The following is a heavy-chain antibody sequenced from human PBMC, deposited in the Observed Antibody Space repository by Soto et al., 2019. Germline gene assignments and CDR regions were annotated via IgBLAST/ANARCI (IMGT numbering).Heavy chain of an antibody. CDR3: AKNVYYGRSGYNDY. D-gene: IGHD3-22*01. Sequence: GGSLRLSCAASGFNFISYGMNWVRQAPGKGLEWVSDISGSDETTHYADSVKGRFTISRDNSKNTLYLQMNDLRAEDTAIYYCAKNVYYGRSGYNDYWGQGTLVPVYS. J-gene: IGHJ4*02. V-gene: IGHV3-23*01. CDR1: GFNFISYG. CDR2: ISGSDETT.